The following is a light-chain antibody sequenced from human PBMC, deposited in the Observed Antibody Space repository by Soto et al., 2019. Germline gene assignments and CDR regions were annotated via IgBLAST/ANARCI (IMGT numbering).Light chain of an antibody. V-gene: IGKV3-11*01. CDR1: QSVSSY. Sequence: EIVFTHSPSTLSLSPGERATLSCRASQSVSSYLAWYQQKPGQAPRLLIYDASNRATGIPARFSGSGSGTDFTLTISSLEPEDFAVYYCQQRSNWPPAITFGQGTRLEIK. CDR2: DAS. CDR3: QQRSNWPPAIT. J-gene: IGKJ5*01.